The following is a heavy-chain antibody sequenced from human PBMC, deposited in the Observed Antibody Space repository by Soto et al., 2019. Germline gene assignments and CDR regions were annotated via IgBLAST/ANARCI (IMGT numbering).Heavy chain of an antibody. D-gene: IGHD6-13*01. CDR2: IKDDGSEK. CDR1: EFTFNTHW. V-gene: IGHV3-7*05. J-gene: IGHJ6*02. CDR3: ARDWGTPGRGSAVGYYYHYGMDV. Sequence: EVQLVESGGGLVQPGGSLRLSCLASEFTFNTHWLNWVRQAPGKGLEWVANIKDDGSEKYHVDSVKGRFTISRANAKNSLYLQMKSLRGEDTAVYYCARDWGTPGRGSAVGYYYHYGMDVWGQGTTVTVSS.